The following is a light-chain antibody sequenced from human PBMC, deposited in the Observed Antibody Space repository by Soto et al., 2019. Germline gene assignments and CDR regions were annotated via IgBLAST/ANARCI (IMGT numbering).Light chain of an antibody. V-gene: IGKV3-11*01. CDR2: DAS. J-gene: IGKJ2*01. CDR1: QSVSTY. CDR3: QQRSNWPAYT. Sequence: EIVLTQSPATLSLSPGESATLSCRASQSVSTYLAWYQQRPGKAPRLLIYDASNRATGIPARFSGSGSGTDFTLTISSLEPEDFAVYYCQQRSNWPAYTFGQGTKLESK.